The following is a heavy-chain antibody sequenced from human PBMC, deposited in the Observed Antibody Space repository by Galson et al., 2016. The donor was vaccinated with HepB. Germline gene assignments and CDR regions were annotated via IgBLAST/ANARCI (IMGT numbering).Heavy chain of an antibody. CDR3: ARTGLRRDGVVVMRYFDY. CDR1: GDSINRSNW. CDR2: IYHSGST. D-gene: IGHD3-22*01. J-gene: IGHJ4*02. V-gene: IGHV4-4*02. Sequence: LSLTCAVSGDSINRSNWWNWVRQPPGKGLEWIGEIYHSGSTNYKPSLKSRVSISVDKSKNQFSLKLTSVTAADTAVYYCARTGLRRDGVVVMRYFDYWGQGTLVTVSS.